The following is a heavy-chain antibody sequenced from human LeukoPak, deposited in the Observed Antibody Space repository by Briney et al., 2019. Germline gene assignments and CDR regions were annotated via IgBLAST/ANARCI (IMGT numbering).Heavy chain of an antibody. Sequence: GESLKISCKGSGYSFTNYWIDWVRQVPGKGLEWMGIIYPGDSDTRYSPSFRGQVTISVDKSNNTAYLQWNSLQASDTAMYYCARRTSARHWFDPWGQGTLVTVSS. J-gene: IGHJ5*02. CDR3: ARRTSARHWFDP. CDR1: GYSFTNYW. V-gene: IGHV5-51*01. CDR2: IYPGDSDT.